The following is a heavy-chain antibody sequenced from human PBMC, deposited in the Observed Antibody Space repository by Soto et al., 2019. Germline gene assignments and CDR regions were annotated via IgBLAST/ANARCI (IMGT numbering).Heavy chain of an antibody. D-gene: IGHD2-15*01. CDR2: IIPILGIA. CDR3: ARDGVGYCSGGSCYSGRWFDP. CDR1: RGTFSSYT. Sequence: QVQLVQSGAEEMKPGSSVKVSCKASRGTFSSYTISWVRQAPGQGLDWMGRIIPILGIANYAQKFQGRVTITADKSTSTAYMELSSLRSEDTAVYYCARDGVGYCSGGSCYSGRWFDPWGQGTLVTVSS. V-gene: IGHV1-69*08. J-gene: IGHJ5*02.